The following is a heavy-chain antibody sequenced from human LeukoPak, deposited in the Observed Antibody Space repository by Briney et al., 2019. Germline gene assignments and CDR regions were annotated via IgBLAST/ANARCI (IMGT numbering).Heavy chain of an antibody. Sequence: TGGSLRLSCAASGFTFSRYCMSWVRQVPGKGLEWVSSISSSSSYIYYADSVKGRFTISRDNAKNSLYLQMNSLRVEDAAVYYCARAPVTSCRGAYCYPFDYWGQGTLVTVSS. CDR3: ARAPVTSCRGAYCYPFDY. V-gene: IGHV3-21*04. CDR1: GFTFSRYC. CDR2: ISSSSSYI. D-gene: IGHD2-21*01. J-gene: IGHJ4*02.